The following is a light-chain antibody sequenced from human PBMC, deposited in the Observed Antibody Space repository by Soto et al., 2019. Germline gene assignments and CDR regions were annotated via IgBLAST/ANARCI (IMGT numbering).Light chain of an antibody. Sequence: DIQMPQSPSTLSASVGDRVTITCRASQSISTWLAWYQQKPGKAPKLLIFDASSLESGVPSRFSGSGSGTEFTLTISTLQPDDFATYYCQQYHSYRTFGQGTRWIS. CDR3: QQYHSYRT. CDR1: QSISTW. J-gene: IGKJ1*01. CDR2: DAS. V-gene: IGKV1-5*01.